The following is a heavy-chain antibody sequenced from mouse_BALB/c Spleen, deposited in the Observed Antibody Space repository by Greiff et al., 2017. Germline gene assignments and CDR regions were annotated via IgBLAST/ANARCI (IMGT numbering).Heavy chain of an antibody. CDR3: ARADGYYVWFAY. D-gene: IGHD2-3*01. J-gene: IGHJ3*01. CDR1: GFTFSDYY. V-gene: IGHV5-4*02. CDR2: ISDGGSYT. Sequence: EVKLMESGGGLVKPGGSLKLSCAASGFTFSDYYMYWVRQTPEKRLEWVATISDGGSYTYYPDSVKGRFTISRDNAKNNLYLQMSSLKSEDTAMYYCARADGYYVWFAYWGQGTLVTVSA.